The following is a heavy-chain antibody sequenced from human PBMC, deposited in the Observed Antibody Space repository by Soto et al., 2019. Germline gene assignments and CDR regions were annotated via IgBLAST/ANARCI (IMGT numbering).Heavy chain of an antibody. Sequence: DVQLVETGGGVVPPGGSLRLACAASGLTFNRYWMHWVRHAPCKGLGWVSHINTDGSNTNYADSLKGRFTISRDNAKSTLFLQMNSLRDEDTAVYYCAREFCSGGNCYTYYFDPWGQGIPVTVSS. J-gene: IGHJ5*02. D-gene: IGHD2-15*01. CDR2: INTDGSNT. CDR3: AREFCSGGNCYTYYFDP. CDR1: GLTFNRYW. V-gene: IGHV3-74*01.